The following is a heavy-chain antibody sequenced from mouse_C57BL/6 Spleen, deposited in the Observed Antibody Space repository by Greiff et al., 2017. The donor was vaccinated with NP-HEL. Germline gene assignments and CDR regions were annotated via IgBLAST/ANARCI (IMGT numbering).Heavy chain of an antibody. CDR3: AREGVYSNYEAWFAY. D-gene: IGHD2-5*01. J-gene: IGHJ3*01. CDR2: IYPGSGNT. CDR1: GYTFTDYY. Sequence: QVQLQQSGAELVRPGASVKLSCKASGYTFTDYYINWVKQRPGQGLEWIARIYPGSGNTYYNEKFKGKATLTAEKSSSTAYMQLSSLTSEDSAVYFCAREGVYSNYEAWFAYWGQGTLVTVSA. V-gene: IGHV1-76*01.